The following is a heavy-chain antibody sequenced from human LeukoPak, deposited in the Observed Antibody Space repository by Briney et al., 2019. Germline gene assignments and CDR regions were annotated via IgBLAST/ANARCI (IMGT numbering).Heavy chain of an antibody. CDR2: ISYDGSNK. Sequence: GGSLRLSCAASGFTFSSYGMHWVRQAPGKGLEWVAVISYDGSNKYYADSVKGRFAISRDNSKNTLYLQMNSLRAEDTAVYYCAKDQFSSSWYHSFGYWGQGTLVTVSS. CDR1: GFTFSSYG. D-gene: IGHD6-13*01. V-gene: IGHV3-30*18. CDR3: AKDQFSSSWYHSFGY. J-gene: IGHJ4*02.